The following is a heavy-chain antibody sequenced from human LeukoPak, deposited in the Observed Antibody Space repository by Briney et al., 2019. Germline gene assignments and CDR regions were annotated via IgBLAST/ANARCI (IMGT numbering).Heavy chain of an antibody. Sequence: GGSLRLSRAASGFTVSSNYMSWVRQAPGKGLEWVSVIYSGGSTYYADSVKGRFTISRDNSKNTLYLQMNSLRAEDTAVYYCARDLGTAFDYWGQGTLVTVSS. CDR2: IYSGGST. CDR3: ARDLGTAFDY. CDR1: GFTVSSNY. D-gene: IGHD1-26*01. V-gene: IGHV3-66*02. J-gene: IGHJ4*02.